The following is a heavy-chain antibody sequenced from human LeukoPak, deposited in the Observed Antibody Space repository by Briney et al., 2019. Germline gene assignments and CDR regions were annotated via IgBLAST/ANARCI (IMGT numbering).Heavy chain of an antibody. D-gene: IGHD3-16*02. CDR2: ISYDGSNK. V-gene: IGHV3-30*18. CDR3: AKGGGLRLGELSLVDY. Sequence: PGGSLRLSCAASGFTFSSYGMHWVRQAPGKGLEWVAVISYDGSNKYYADSVKGRFTISRDNSKNTLYLQMNSLRAEDTAVYYCAKGGGLRLGELSLVDYWGQGTLVTVSS. CDR1: GFTFSSYG. J-gene: IGHJ4*02.